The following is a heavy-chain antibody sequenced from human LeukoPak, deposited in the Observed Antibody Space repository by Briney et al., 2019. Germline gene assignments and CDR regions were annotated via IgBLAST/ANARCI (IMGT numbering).Heavy chain of an antibody. CDR1: GGSFSGYY. V-gene: IGHV4-34*01. Sequence: PSETLSLTCAVYGGSFSGYYWSWIRQPPGKGVEWIGGINHSGSTNYNPSLKSRVTISVDTSKNQFSLKLSSVTAADTAVYYCARDIPTLMIAVAGKSSDYFDYWGQGTLVTVSS. CDR3: ARDIPTLMIAVAGKSSDYFDY. CDR2: INHSGST. D-gene: IGHD6-19*01. J-gene: IGHJ4*02.